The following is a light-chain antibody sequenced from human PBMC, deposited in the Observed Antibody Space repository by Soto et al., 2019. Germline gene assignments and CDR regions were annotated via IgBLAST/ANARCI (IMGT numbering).Light chain of an antibody. CDR1: SSNIGAGYD. V-gene: IGLV1-40*01. CDR2: GNS. Sequence: QAVVTQPPSVSGAPGQRVTISCTGRSSNIGAGYDVHWYQQLPGTAPKLLIYGNSHRPSGVPDRFSGSKSGNTASLTISGLQAEDEADYYCSSYATSRPRPWVFGGGTKL. J-gene: IGLJ3*02. CDR3: SSYATSRPRPWV.